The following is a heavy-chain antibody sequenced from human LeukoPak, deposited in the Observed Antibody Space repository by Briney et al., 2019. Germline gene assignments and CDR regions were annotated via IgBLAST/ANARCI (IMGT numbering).Heavy chain of an antibody. CDR1: GFTFSSYW. CDR2: IKQDGSEK. D-gene: IGHD6-13*01. CDR3: ARDRGSSSWYKHNWFDP. Sequence: GGSLRLSCAASGFTFSSYWISWVRQAPGKGLEWVANIKQDGSEKYYVDSVKGRFTNSRDNAKNSLYLQMNSLRAEDTAVYYCARDRGSSSWYKHNWFDPWGQGTLVTVSS. V-gene: IGHV3-7*01. J-gene: IGHJ5*02.